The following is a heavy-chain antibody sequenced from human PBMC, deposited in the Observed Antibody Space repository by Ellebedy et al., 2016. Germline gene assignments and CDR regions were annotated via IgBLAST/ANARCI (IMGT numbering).Heavy chain of an antibody. V-gene: IGHV4-59*01. D-gene: IGHD6-19*01. CDR1: GGSISSDY. J-gene: IGHJ3*01. CDR3: AKWNGGWYAFEV. CDR2: VFHTGIT. Sequence: SETLSLTCNVSGGSISSDYWNWIRRPPGKELEWIGYVFHTGITSYNPSLKSRVTMSVDTSKSQFSLRLTSVTAADTAVYYCAKWNGGWYAFEVWGQGTMVTVSS.